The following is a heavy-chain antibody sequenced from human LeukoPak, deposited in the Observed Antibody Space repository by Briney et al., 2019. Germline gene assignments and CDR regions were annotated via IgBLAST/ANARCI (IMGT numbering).Heavy chain of an antibody. CDR2: ISGDGGST. CDR1: GFTFDDYA. Sequence: GGSLRLSCAASGFTFDDYAMHWVRQAPGKGLEWVSLISGDGGSTYYADSVKGRFTTSRDNSKNSLYLQMNSLRTDDTALYYCAKVLEPDYYYYYMDVWGKGTTVTVSS. D-gene: IGHD1-1*01. V-gene: IGHV3-43*02. J-gene: IGHJ6*03. CDR3: AKVLEPDYYYYYMDV.